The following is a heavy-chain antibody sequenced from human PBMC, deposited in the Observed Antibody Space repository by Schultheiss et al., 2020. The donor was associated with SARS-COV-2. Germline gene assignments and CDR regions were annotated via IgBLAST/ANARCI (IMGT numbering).Heavy chain of an antibody. Sequence: GGSLRLSCAASGFTFSSYAMSWVRQAPGKGLEWVSAISGSGGSKYYADSVKGRFTISRDNSKNTLYLQMNSLRAEDTAVYYCARGGTVVRGNWFDPWGRGSLVTVSS. V-gene: IGHV3-23*01. CDR2: ISGSGGSK. J-gene: IGHJ5*02. CDR1: GFTFSSYA. CDR3: ARGGTVVRGNWFDP. D-gene: IGHD4-23*01.